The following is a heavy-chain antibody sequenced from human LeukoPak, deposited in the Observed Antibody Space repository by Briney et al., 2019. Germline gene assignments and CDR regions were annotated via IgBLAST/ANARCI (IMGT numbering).Heavy chain of an antibody. CDR1: GFTFSNAW. CDR3: TTNYHFDY. CDR2: IKSKTDGGRT. V-gene: IGHV3-15*01. J-gene: IGHJ4*02. D-gene: IGHD1-7*01. Sequence: EGSLRLSCAASGFTFSNAWMSWVRKAPGKGLEWVGRIKSKTDGGRTDYAAPVKGRFTISRDDSKNTLYLQMNSLKTEDTAVYYCTTNYHFDYWGQGTLVTVSS.